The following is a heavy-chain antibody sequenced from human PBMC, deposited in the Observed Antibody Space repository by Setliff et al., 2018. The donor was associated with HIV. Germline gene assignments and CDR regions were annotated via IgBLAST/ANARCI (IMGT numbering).Heavy chain of an antibody. CDR2: ISAYSGNT. CDR1: GYTFANYG. Sequence: ASVKVSCKASGYTFANYGISWVRQAPGQGLEWMGWISAYSGNTNYAQKLQGRVTMSVDTSQNQVSLDLDSVTAADTAVYYCARKEVIGPRRLYYYLDLWGRGTLVTVSS. J-gene: IGHJ2*01. V-gene: IGHV1-18*01. CDR3: ARKEVIGPRRLYYYLDL. D-gene: IGHD6-6*01.